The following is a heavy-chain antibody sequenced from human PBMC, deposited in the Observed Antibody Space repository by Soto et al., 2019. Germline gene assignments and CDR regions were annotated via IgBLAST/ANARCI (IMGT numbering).Heavy chain of an antibody. V-gene: IGHV4-38-2*01. CDR2: IFHTGST. Sequence: PSETLSLTFAASNYSIRRGYYWGWIRQPPEKGLEYSGSIFHTGSTNYNPSLQSRVIISADTAKNQFSKSLNSVTAADTALYFCARVEAAKFFAHWGQGTLVTVSS. CDR1: NYSIRRGYY. D-gene: IGHD2-15*01. CDR3: ARVEAAKFFAH. J-gene: IGHJ4*02.